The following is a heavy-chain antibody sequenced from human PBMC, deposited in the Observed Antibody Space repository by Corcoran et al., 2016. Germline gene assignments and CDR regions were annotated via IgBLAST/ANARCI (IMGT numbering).Heavy chain of an antibody. CDR2: ISPNNGNT. D-gene: IGHD3-10*01. CDR1: GYSFTSYA. Sequence: QVQLVQSGAEVKKPGASVKVSCKASGYSFTSYAITWMRQAPGQGREWLGWISPNNGNTNYAQQLQGRGTITTDTSTSTVYMELRSMRSDDTAVYYCARSGSGRSWDYWGQGTLVTVSS. CDR3: ARSGSGRSWDY. J-gene: IGHJ4*02. V-gene: IGHV1-18*01.